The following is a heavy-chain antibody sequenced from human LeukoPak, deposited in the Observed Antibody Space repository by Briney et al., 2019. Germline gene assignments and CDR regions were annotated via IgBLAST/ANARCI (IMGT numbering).Heavy chain of an antibody. CDR2: IRYDGSNK. CDR3: AKDPSFHSPDEFDY. D-gene: IGHD3-16*02. J-gene: IGHJ4*02. Sequence: PGGSLRLSCAASGFTFSSYGMHWVRQAPGKGLEWVAFIRYDGSNKYYADSVKGRFTISRDNSKNTLYLQMNSLRAEDTAVYYCAKDPSFHSPDEFDYWGQGTLVTVSS. CDR1: GFTFSSYG. V-gene: IGHV3-30*02.